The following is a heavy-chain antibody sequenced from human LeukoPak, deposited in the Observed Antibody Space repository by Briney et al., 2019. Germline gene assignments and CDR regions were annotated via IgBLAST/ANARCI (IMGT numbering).Heavy chain of an antibody. D-gene: IGHD6-19*01. CDR2: ITNSGDNT. J-gene: IGHJ4*01. CDR1: GFTFTTLA. Sequence: GGSLRLSCAASGFTFTTLAMGWVRQAPGKGLEWVSCITNSGDNTYYADSVKGRFTISRDNSKNTLYLQMHSLIAEDTAIYYCAKDARRTDGWYFFDYWGHGALVTVSS. V-gene: IGHV3-23*01. CDR3: AKDARRTDGWYFFDY.